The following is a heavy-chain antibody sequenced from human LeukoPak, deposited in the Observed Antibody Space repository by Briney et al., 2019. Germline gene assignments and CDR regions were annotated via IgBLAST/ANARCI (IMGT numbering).Heavy chain of an antibody. CDR1: GYTFTGYY. CDR3: ATGPDPRHYYYYGMDV. D-gene: IGHD1-14*01. CDR2: INPNSGGT. V-gene: IGHV1-2*04. Sequence: ASVKVSCKASGYTFTGYYMHWVRQAPGRGLEWMGWINPNSGGTNYAQKFQGWVTMTRDTSISTAYMELSRLRSDDTAVYYCATGPDPRHYYYYGMDVWGQGTTVTVSS. J-gene: IGHJ6*02.